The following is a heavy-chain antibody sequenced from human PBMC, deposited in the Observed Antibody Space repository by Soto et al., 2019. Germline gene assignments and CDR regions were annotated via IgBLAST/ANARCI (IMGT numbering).Heavy chain of an antibody. J-gene: IGHJ5*02. V-gene: IGHV4-31*03. CDR2: IYSNGDT. D-gene: IGHD4-17*01. CDR1: SDSMNSGGYY. Sequence: SETLSLTCSVSSDSMNSGGYYWSWIRQHPGKGLEWIGYIYSNGDTYYNPSLKSRVTISIDTSKNQFSLNLTSVTAADTAMYYCASTGAERNWFDPWGQGTLVTVSS. CDR3: ASTGAERNWFDP.